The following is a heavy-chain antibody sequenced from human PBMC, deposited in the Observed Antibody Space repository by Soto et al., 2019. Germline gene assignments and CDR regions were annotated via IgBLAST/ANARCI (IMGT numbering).Heavy chain of an antibody. D-gene: IGHD2-2*01. Sequence: GGSLRLSCAASGFTFSSYAMSWVRQAPGKGLEWVSAISGSGGSTYYADSVKGRFTISRDNSKNTLYLQMNSLRAEDTAVYYCAKDQYQLQYYYGMDVWGQGTTVTVSS. V-gene: IGHV3-23*01. J-gene: IGHJ6*02. CDR1: GFTFSSYA. CDR2: ISGSGGST. CDR3: AKDQYQLQYYYGMDV.